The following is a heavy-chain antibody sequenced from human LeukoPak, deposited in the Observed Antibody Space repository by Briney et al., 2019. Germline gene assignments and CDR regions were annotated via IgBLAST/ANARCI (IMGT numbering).Heavy chain of an antibody. CDR3: TSPRVYSISWYDLEAFDY. J-gene: IGHJ4*02. V-gene: IGHV3-73*01. Sequence: GGSLRLSCAASGFIFSGSGVHWVRQASGKGLEWVGRIRSKANSYATAYAASVKGRFTIYLQMNSLKTEDTAVYYCTSPRVYSISWYDLEAFDYWGQGTLVTVSP. CDR2: IRSKANSYAT. CDR1: GFIFSGSG. D-gene: IGHD6-13*01.